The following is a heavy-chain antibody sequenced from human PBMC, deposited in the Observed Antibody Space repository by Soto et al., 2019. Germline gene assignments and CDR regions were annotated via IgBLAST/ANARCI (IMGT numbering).Heavy chain of an antibody. CDR1: GFTFSSYA. CDR2: ISYDGANK. CDR3: ARDSGNYFDY. V-gene: IGHV3-30-3*01. J-gene: IGHJ4*02. Sequence: QVQLVESGRGVVQPGRSLRLSCAASGFTFSSYAMHWVRQAPGKGLEWVAVISYDGANKYFADSVKGRFTISRDNSKNTLYLQMNSLRADDTAVYYCARDSGNYFDYWGQGTLVTVSS.